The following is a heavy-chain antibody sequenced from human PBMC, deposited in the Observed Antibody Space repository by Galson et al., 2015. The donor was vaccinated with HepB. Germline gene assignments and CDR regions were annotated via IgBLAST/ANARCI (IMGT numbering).Heavy chain of an antibody. CDR3: AKRTHGSTSGGYYYYYMDV. Sequence: SLRLSCAASGFTFSSYAMHWVRQAPGKGLEWVAVISYDGSNKYYADSVKGRFTISRDNSKNTLYLQMNSLRAEDTAVYYCAKRTHGSTSGGYYYYYMDVWGKGTTVTVSS. V-gene: IGHV3-30-3*02. CDR1: GFTFSSYA. D-gene: IGHD3-10*01. J-gene: IGHJ6*03. CDR2: ISYDGSNK.